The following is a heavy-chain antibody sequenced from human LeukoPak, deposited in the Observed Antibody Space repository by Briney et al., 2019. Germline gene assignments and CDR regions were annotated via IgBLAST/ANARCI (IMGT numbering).Heavy chain of an antibody. CDR2: INHSGST. D-gene: IGHD6-13*01. CDR3: ARGLGYTDY. V-gene: IGHV4-34*01. CDR1: GGSFSGYY. J-gene: IGHJ4*02. Sequence: SETLSLTCAVYGGSFSGYYWSWIRQPPGKGLEWIGEINHSGSTNYNPSLKSRVTISVDTSKNQFSLKLSSVTAADTAVYYCARGLGYTDYWGQGTLVTVSS.